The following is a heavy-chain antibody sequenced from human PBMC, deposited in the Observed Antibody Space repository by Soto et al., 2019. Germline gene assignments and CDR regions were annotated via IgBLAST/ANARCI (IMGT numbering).Heavy chain of an antibody. CDR3: AKGPKIGPPYYFDY. V-gene: IGHV3-23*01. CDR1: GFTFSSYA. CDR2: ITGSGGGT. D-gene: IGHD3-16*01. J-gene: IGHJ4*02. Sequence: GGSLRLSCAASGFTFSSYAMSWVRQAPGKGLEWVSVITGSGGGTYYADSVKGRFTISRDNSKNTLSLQMNSLRAEDTAVYYCAKGPKIGPPYYFDYWGQGTLVTVSS.